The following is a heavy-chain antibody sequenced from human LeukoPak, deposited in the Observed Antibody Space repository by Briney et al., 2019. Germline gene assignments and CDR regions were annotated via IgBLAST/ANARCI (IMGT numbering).Heavy chain of an antibody. D-gene: IGHD3-10*01. CDR2: IWYDGSNK. CDR3: ARAGEGFDL. J-gene: IGHJ3*01. CDR1: GFTFSSYG. Sequence: PGGSLRLSCAASGFTFSSYGMHWVRQAPGKGLEWVAVIWYDGSNKYYADSVKGRFTISRDNSKNTLNLQMNSLRAEDTVVYYCARAGEGFDLWGQGTMVTVSS. V-gene: IGHV3-33*01.